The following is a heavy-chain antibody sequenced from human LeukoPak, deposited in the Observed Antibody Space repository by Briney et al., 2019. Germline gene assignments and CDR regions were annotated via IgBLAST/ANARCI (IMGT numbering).Heavy chain of an antibody. CDR2: ISVYNGNT. D-gene: IGHD2-2*02. V-gene: IGHV1-18*01. CDR1: GYTFANFG. Sequence: GASVKVSCKASGYTFANFGITWVRQAPGQGREWMGWISVYNGNTNYAQNLQGRVTLTTDTSTRTAYMELRSLRSDDTALYYCARTCSSSSCYMVHWGQGALVTVSS. J-gene: IGHJ4*02. CDR3: ARTCSSSSCYMVH.